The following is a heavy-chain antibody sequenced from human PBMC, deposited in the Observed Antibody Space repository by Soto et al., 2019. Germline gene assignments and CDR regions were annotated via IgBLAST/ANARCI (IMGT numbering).Heavy chain of an antibody. CDR1: GFTFSSYD. D-gene: IGHD7-27*01. CDR3: ATDRGNWEGYYGMDV. J-gene: IGHJ6*02. V-gene: IGHV3-48*01. Sequence: PGGSLRLSCAASGFTFSSYDMNWVRQAPGKGLEWASSISGGSSRIFYADSVKGRFTISRDNAKNSLFLQLNSLRAEDTAIYYCATDRGNWEGYYGMDVWGRGTTVTVSS. CDR2: ISGGSSRI.